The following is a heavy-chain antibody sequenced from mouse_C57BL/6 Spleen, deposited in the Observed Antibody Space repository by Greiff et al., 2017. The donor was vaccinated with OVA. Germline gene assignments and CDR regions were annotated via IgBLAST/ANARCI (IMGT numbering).Heavy chain of an antibody. D-gene: IGHD1-1*01. V-gene: IGHV1-26*01. J-gene: IGHJ1*03. CDR2: INPNNGGT. Sequence: VQLQQSGPELVKPGASVKISCKASGYTFTDYYMNWVKQSHGKSLEWIGDINPNNGGTSYNQKFKGKATLTVDKSSSTAYMELRSLTSEDSAVYYCATLYYGSSYWYFDVWGTGTTVTVSS. CDR1: GYTFTDYY. CDR3: ATLYYGSSYWYFDV.